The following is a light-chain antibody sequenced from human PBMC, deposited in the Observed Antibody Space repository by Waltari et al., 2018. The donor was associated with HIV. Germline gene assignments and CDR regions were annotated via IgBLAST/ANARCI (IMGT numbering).Light chain of an antibody. CDR2: WAS. Sequence: DIVMTQSPDSLAVSLGERATINCKSSQSVLYSSNNKNYLAWYQQKPGQPPKLLIYWASTRESGVPDRFSGRGSWTDFTLTISSLQAEDVAVYYCQQYYSTPRTFGKGTKVEIK. V-gene: IGKV4-1*01. CDR1: QSVLYSSNNKNY. J-gene: IGKJ1*01. CDR3: QQYYSTPRT.